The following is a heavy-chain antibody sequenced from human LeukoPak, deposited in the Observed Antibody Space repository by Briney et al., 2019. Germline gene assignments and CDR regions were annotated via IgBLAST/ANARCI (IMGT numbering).Heavy chain of an antibody. V-gene: IGHV3-53*01. CDR2: IYSGGNT. J-gene: IGHJ4*02. CDR1: GFTVSSNY. Sequence: GGSLRLSCAASGFTVSSNYMSWVRQAPGKGLEWVSVIYSGGNTYYADSVKGRFTISRDSSKNTLYLQMNSLRAEDTAVYYCARAVSSGYDPFDYWGQGTLVTVSS. CDR3: ARAVSSGYDPFDY. D-gene: IGHD3-22*01.